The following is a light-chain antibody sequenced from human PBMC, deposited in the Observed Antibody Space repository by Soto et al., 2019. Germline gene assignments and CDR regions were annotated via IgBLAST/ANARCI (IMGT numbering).Light chain of an antibody. J-gene: IGKJ4*01. CDR2: GTV. Sequence: EIVMTQSPGTLSVSPGESATLFCRARQSASNKLDRYQKSPGQAPRLIIYGTVTRATGNPARFSGSAPGTDFTLTISSLQSEDFAIYYCQQYNKWPQVGGETKVDIK. CDR3: QQYNKWPQ. CDR1: QSASNK. V-gene: IGKV3-15*01.